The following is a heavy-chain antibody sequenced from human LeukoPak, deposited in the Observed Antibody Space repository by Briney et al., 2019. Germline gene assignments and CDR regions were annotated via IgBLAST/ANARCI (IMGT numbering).Heavy chain of an antibody. D-gene: IGHD6-13*01. V-gene: IGHV4-59*01. CDR1: GGSISSYY. CDR3: ARGIAAAHWFDP. J-gene: IGHJ5*02. Sequence: PSETLSLTCTVSGGSISSYYWSWIRQPPGKGLEWIGCIYYSGSTNYNPSLKSRVTISVDTSKNQFSLKLSSVTAADTAVYYCARGIAAAHWFDPWGQGTLVTVSS. CDR2: IYYSGST.